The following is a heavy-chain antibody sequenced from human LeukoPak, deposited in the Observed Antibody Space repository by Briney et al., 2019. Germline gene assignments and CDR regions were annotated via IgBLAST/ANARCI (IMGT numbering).Heavy chain of an antibody. V-gene: IGHV3-7*01. D-gene: IGHD5-12*01. CDR3: AKERSGYVSPFDY. J-gene: IGHJ4*02. CDR2: IKQDGSER. CDR1: GFTFSGYW. Sequence: GGSLRLSCAASGFTFSGYWMSWVRLAPGKGLEWVANIKQDGSERYYVDSVKGRFTISRDNAKNSLFLQMNSLRAEDTAVYYCAKERSGYVSPFDYWGQGTLVTVSS.